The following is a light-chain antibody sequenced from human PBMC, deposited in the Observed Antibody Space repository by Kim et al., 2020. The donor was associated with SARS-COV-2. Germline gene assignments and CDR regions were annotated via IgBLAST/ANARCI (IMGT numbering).Light chain of an antibody. CDR2: GAS. CDR1: HSVSTT. Sequence: SPGVRPTRVCTASHSVSTTLAWYHQKPGQAPKLLIYGASTRATGIPARISGSGSGTDFTLTITSLQSEDFGVYFCQQYNNWFTFTFGQGTKLEI. CDR3: QQYNNWFTFT. V-gene: IGKV3-15*01. J-gene: IGKJ2*01.